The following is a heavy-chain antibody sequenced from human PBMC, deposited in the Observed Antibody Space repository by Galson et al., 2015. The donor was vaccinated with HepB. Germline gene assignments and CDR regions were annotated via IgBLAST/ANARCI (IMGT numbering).Heavy chain of an antibody. CDR1: GFTFSSYS. Sequence: SLRLSCAASGFTFSSYSMNWVRQAPGKGLEWVSSISSSSSSIYYADSVKGRFTISRDNAKNSLHLQMNSLRAEDTAVYYCARGGSYRSLDYWGQGTLDTVSS. CDR3: ARGGSYRSLDY. J-gene: IGHJ4*02. D-gene: IGHD6-13*01. CDR2: ISSSSSSI. V-gene: IGHV3-21*01.